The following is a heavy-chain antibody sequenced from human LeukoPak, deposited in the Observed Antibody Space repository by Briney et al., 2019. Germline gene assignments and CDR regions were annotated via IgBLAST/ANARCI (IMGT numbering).Heavy chain of an antibody. J-gene: IGHJ6*03. CDR1: GFTVSSNY. D-gene: IGHD3-10*01. CDR2: ISSGGST. Sequence: GGSLRLSCAASGFTVSSNYMSWVRQAPGKGVEWVSVISSGGSTYYADSVKGRFTISRDNSKNTLYLQMNSLRAEDTAAYCCARGGGSGSYYYYYYMDVWGKGTTVTISS. V-gene: IGHV3-66*01. CDR3: ARGGGSGSYYYYYYMDV.